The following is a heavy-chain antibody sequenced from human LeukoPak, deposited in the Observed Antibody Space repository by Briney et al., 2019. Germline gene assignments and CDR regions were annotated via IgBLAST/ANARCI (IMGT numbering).Heavy chain of an antibody. J-gene: IGHJ4*02. CDR1: GYTFTSYY. Sequence: GASVKVSCKASGYTFTSYYLYWVRQAPGQGLEWMGLINPSGGSTRYAQKFQGRVTMTRDTSTSTVYMELSSLRSEDTAVYYCASGYSYASFDYWGQGTLVTVSS. V-gene: IGHV1-46*01. D-gene: IGHD5-18*01. CDR2: INPSGGST. CDR3: ASGYSYASFDY.